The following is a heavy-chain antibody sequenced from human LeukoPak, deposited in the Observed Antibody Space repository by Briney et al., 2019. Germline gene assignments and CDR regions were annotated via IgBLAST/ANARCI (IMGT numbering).Heavy chain of an antibody. Sequence: GGSLRLSCAASGFTFSNFWMSWVRQAPGKGLEWVANIKQDGSEKYYVDSVKGRFTISRDNAKNSVYLQMNSLRAEDTAVYYCARVEMATNLDYWGQGTLVTVSS. CDR2: IKQDGSEK. V-gene: IGHV3-7*04. D-gene: IGHD5-24*01. CDR3: ARVEMATNLDY. J-gene: IGHJ4*02. CDR1: GFTFSNFW.